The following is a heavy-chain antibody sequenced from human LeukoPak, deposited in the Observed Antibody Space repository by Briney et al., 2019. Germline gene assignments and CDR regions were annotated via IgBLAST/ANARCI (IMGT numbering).Heavy chain of an antibody. CDR2: ISGSGGST. CDR1: GFTFSSYA. CDR3: AKDRSMILEWLTDY. J-gene: IGHJ4*02. D-gene: IGHD3-3*01. V-gene: IGHV3-23*01. Sequence: PGGSLRLSCAASGFTFSSYAMSWVRQAPGRGLEWVSAISGSGGSTYYADSVKGRFTISRDNSKNTLYLQMNSLRAEDTAVYYCAKDRSMILEWLTDYWGQGTPVTVSS.